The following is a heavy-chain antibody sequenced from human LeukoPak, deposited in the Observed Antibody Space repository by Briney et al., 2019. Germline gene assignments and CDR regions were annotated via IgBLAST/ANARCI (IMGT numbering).Heavy chain of an antibody. J-gene: IGHJ4*02. CDR2: IRYDGSNK. CDR1: GFTFSSYG. Sequence: PGGSLRLSCAASGFTFSSYGMHWVRQAPGKGLEWVAFIRYDGSNKYYADSVKGRFTISRDNSKNTLYLQMNSLRAEDTAVYYCAKDHGFLEWLYNNWGQGTLVTVSS. V-gene: IGHV3-30*02. D-gene: IGHD3-3*01. CDR3: AKDHGFLEWLYNN.